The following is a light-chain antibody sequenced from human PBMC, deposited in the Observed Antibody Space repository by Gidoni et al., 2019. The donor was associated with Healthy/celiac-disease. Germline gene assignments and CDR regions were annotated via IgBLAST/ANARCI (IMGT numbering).Light chain of an antibody. CDR3: QSYDSSLSGVV. V-gene: IGLV1-40*01. Sequence: QSVLTQPPSVSGAPGQRVTISCPGSSSNIGAGYDVHWCQQLPGTAPQPLIYGNSNRPSGVPDRFSGSKSGTSASLAITGLQAEDEADYYCQSYDSSLSGVVFGGGTKLTVL. CDR1: SSNIGAGYD. CDR2: GNS. J-gene: IGLJ2*01.